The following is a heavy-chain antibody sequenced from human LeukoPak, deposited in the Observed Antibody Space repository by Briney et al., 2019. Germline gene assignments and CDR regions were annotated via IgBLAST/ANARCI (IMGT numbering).Heavy chain of an antibody. J-gene: IGHJ5*02. D-gene: IGHD6-6*01. CDR1: GFTFSSYS. Sequence: GGSLRLSCAASGFTFSSYSMNWVRQAPGKGLEWVSSISSSSSYIYYADSVKGRFTISRDNAKNSLHLQMNSLRAEDTAVYYCAKVIMSIAALAPWGQGTLVTVSS. CDR3: AKVIMSIAALAP. V-gene: IGHV3-21*01. CDR2: ISSSSSYI.